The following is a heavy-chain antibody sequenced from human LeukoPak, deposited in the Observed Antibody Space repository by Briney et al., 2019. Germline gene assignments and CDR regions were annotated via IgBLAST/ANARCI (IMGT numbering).Heavy chain of an antibody. CDR3: ARDNNWGFDY. CDR2: ISGGGDNT. CDR1: GFTFSSYA. V-gene: IGHV3-23*01. J-gene: IGHJ4*02. Sequence: GGSLRLSCAASGFTFSSYAMSWVRQAPGKGLEWVSGISGGGDNTYYADYADSVKGRFTISRDNSKNTLYLQMITLRAEDTAVYYCARDNNWGFDYWGQGALVTVSS. D-gene: IGHD7-27*01.